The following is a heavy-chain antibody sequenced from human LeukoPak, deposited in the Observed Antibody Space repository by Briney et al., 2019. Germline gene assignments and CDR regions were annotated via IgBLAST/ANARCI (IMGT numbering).Heavy chain of an antibody. J-gene: IGHJ3*02. CDR3: ARGRGYSYGTPAFDT. V-gene: IGHV4-30-2*02. CDR1: GFTFDDYA. CDR2: IDHSGST. D-gene: IGHD5-18*01. Sequence: LRLSCAASGFTFDDYAMHWVRQAPGKGLEWIGYIDHSGSTYYNPSLKSRVTISVVTSKNQFSLKLSSVTAADTAVYYCARGRGYSYGTPAFDTWGQGTMVTVSS.